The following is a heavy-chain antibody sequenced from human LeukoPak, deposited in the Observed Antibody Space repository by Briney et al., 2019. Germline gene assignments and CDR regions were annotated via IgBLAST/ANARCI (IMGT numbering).Heavy chain of an antibody. V-gene: IGHV6-1*01. CDR1: GDSVSSDSAA. Sequence: SQTLSLTCAISGDSVSSDSAAWNWIRQSPSRGLEWLGRTYFRSKWYNDYAVSVKSRITINPDTSKNQFSLQFNSVTPEDTAVYYCARVSRIAVTPYYFDSWGQGTLVTVSS. J-gene: IGHJ4*02. CDR2: TYFRSKWYN. CDR3: ARVSRIAVTPYYFDS. D-gene: IGHD6-19*01.